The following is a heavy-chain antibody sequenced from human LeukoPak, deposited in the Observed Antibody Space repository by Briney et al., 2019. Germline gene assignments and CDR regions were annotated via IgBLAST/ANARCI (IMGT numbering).Heavy chain of an antibody. CDR1: GGSISSYY. V-gene: IGHV4-59*08. D-gene: IGHD3-9*01. Sequence: SETLSLTCTVSGGSISSYYWSWIRQPPGKGLEWIGYIYYSGSTNYNPSLKSRVTISVDTSKNQFSLKLSSVTAADTAVYYCARHGSWYYDILTGYYDDAFDIWGQGTMVTVPS. J-gene: IGHJ3*02. CDR3: ARHGSWYYDILTGYYDDAFDI. CDR2: IYYSGST.